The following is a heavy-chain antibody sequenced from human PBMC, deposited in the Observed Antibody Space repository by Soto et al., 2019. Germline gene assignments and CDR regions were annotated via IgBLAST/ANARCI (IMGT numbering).Heavy chain of an antibody. CDR2: IYYSGST. V-gene: IGHV4-59*01. CDR1: GGSISSYY. J-gene: IGHJ3*02. D-gene: IGHD3-3*01. CDR3: ARDRGRGYDFWSGYYTYAFDI. Sequence: PSETLSLTCTVSGGSISSYYWSWIRQPPGKGLEWIGYIYYSGSTNYNPSLKSRVTISVDTSKNQFSLKLSSVTAADTAVYYCARDRGRGYDFWSGYYTYAFDIWGQGTMVT.